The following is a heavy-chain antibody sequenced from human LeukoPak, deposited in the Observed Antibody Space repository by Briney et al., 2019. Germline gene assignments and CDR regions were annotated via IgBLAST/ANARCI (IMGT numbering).Heavy chain of an antibody. CDR1: GFTFSSYA. V-gene: IGHV3-23*01. CDR2: ISGSGGST. CDR3: AKGNAAAGLIFDY. Sequence: GGSLRLSCAASGFTFSSYAMSWVHQAPGKGLEWVSAISGSGGSTYYADSVKGRFTISRDNSKNTLYLQMNSLRAEDTAVYYCAKGNAAAGLIFDYWGQGTLVTVSS. D-gene: IGHD6-13*01. J-gene: IGHJ4*02.